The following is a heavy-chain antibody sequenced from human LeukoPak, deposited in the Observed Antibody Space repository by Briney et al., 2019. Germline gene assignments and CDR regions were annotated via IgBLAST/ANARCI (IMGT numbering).Heavy chain of an antibody. D-gene: IGHD5-12*01. CDR3: ATIRRYGGNPANYSDD. CDR2: VYYTGAN. CDR1: GDSITNTIYY. V-gene: IGHV4-39*01. Sequence: SETLSLTYSVSGDSITNTIYYWPWVRQPPGKGLEWIGTVYYTGANFYTPSLKSRITVSADTSRNQVSLSLRSVTAADVALYECATIRRYGGNPANYSDDWGQGTLATPSS. J-gene: IGHJ4*02.